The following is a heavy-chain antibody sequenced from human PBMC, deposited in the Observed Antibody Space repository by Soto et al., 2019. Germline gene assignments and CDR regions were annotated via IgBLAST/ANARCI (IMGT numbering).Heavy chain of an antibody. CDR3: ARVISSCYYHGAFDI. CDR2: LNPNSAGT. V-gene: IGHV1-2*02. Sequence: APVEVACKVPGHTFTGYYMHWVRQAPGQGLQWMRWLNPNSAGTNYAQKFQRRVTMTSDTSISTAYMELSRLRSDDTAVSYCARVISSCYYHGAFDIWRQGTMVTVSS. CDR1: GHTFTGYY. D-gene: IGHD3-22*01. J-gene: IGHJ3*02.